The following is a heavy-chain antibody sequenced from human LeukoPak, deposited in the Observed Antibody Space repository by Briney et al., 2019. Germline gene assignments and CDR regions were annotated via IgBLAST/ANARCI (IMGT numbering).Heavy chain of an antibody. V-gene: IGHV4-59*01. Sequence: SETLSLTCTVSGGSIYSYYWSWIRQPPGKGLEGIGYIYNSGSTNYNPSLKRRVTIPVNTSKNQVSLKLSSVTAADTAVYYCARFQSSSSWDYYYGLDVWGQGTTVTVSS. CDR3: ARFQSSSSWDYYYGLDV. CDR2: IYNSGST. J-gene: IGHJ6*02. D-gene: IGHD2-2*01. CDR1: GGSIYSYY.